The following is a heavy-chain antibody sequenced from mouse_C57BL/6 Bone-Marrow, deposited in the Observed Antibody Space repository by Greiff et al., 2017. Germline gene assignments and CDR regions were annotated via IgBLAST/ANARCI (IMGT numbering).Heavy chain of an antibody. J-gene: IGHJ3*01. D-gene: IGHD2-4*01. CDR3: ARGTALYYDYGGCAY. CDR1: GYTFTSYT. Sequence: QVQLQQSGAELARPGASVKMSCKASGYTFTSYTMPWVKQRPGQGLEWIGYINPSSGYTKYNQKFMDKATLTADKSSSTASMQLSSLTSEDSAVYYCARGTALYYDYGGCAYWGQGTLVTVSA. CDR2: INPSSGYT. V-gene: IGHV1-4*01.